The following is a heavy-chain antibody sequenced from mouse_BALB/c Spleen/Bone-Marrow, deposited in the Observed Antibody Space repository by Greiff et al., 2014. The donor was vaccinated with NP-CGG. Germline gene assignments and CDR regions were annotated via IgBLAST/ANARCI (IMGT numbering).Heavy chain of an antibody. J-gene: IGHJ2*01. CDR2: ISSGSTTI. CDR3: TRGGNWDDFDY. D-gene: IGHD4-1*01. V-gene: IGHV5-17*02. Sequence: EVQRVESGGGLVQPGGSRKLSCAASGFTFSSFGMHWVRLAPEKGLEWVAYISSGSTTIFYADTVKGRFTISRDNPKNTLFLQMTSLRSEDTAMYYCTRGGNWDDFDYWGQGTTLTVSS. CDR1: GFTFSSFG.